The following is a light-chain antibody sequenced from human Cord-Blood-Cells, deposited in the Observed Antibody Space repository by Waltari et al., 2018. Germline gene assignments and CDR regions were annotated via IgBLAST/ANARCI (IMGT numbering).Light chain of an antibody. CDR2: DVS. V-gene: IGLV2-14*03. Sequence: QSALTQPASVSGSPGPSITISCTGTSSDVAGYNYVSWYQQHPGKAPKLMIYDVSNRPSGVSNRFSGSKSGNTASLTISGLQAEDEADYYCSSYTSSSTWVFGGGTKLTVL. J-gene: IGLJ3*02. CDR1: SSDVAGYNY. CDR3: SSYTSSSTWV.